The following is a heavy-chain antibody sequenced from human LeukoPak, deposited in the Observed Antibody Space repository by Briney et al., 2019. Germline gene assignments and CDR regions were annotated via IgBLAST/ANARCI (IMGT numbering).Heavy chain of an antibody. D-gene: IGHD2-15*01. CDR2: IYYSGST. CDR1: GGSFSGYY. Sequence: SETLSLTCAVYGGSFSGYYWSWIRQHPGKGLEWIGYIYYSGSTYYNPSLKSRVTISVDTSKNQFSLKLSSVTAADTAVYYCARVVGGGSWISYYYYGMDVWGQGTTVTVSS. J-gene: IGHJ6*02. CDR3: ARVVGGGSWISYYYYGMDV. V-gene: IGHV4-31*11.